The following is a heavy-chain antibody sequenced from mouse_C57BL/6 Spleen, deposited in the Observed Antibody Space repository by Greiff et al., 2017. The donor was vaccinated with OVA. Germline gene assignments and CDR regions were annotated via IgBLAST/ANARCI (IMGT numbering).Heavy chain of an antibody. CDR1: GYSITSGYY. V-gene: IGHV3-6*01. D-gene: IGHD1-1*01. CDR2: ISYDGSN. Sequence: EVKLQESGPGLVKHSQSLSLTCSVTGYSITSGYYWNWIRQFPGNKLEWMGYISYDGSNNYNPSLKNRISITRDTSKNQFFLKLNSVTTEDTATYYCAREVGYWGQGTTLTVSS. J-gene: IGHJ2*01. CDR3: AREVGY.